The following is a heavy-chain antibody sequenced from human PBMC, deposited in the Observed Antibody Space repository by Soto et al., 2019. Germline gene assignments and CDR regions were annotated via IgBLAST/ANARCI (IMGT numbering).Heavy chain of an antibody. V-gene: IGHV4-39*01. CDR2: IHYSAST. CDR1: GGSISSSSYY. D-gene: IGHD1-1*01. Sequence: SETLSLTCTVSGGSISSSSYYWGWIRQPPGKGLEYIGSIHYSASTYYSPSLKSRVSISVDTSKNQFSLKVNSVTAADTAVYYCARHRNWKVDYWGQGTLVTVSS. J-gene: IGHJ4*02. CDR3: ARHRNWKVDY.